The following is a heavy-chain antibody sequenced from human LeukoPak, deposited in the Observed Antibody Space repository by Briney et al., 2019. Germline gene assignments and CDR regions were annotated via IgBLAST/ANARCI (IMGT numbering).Heavy chain of an antibody. V-gene: IGHV3-23*01. CDR2: ISGSGGST. J-gene: IGHJ4*02. D-gene: IGHD3-16*01. Sequence: GGSLRLSCAASGFTFSSYAMHWVRQAPGKGLEWVSAISGSGGSTYYVDSVKGRFTISRDNSKNTLYLQMNSLRAEDTAVYYCAKGTCGGSYAGFDYWGQGTLVTVSS. CDR1: GFTFSSYA. CDR3: AKGTCGGSYAGFDY.